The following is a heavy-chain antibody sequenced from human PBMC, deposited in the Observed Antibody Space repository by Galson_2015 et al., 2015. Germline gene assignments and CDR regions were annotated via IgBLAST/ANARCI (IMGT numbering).Heavy chain of an antibody. D-gene: IGHD4-17*01. CDR1: GFTFSSYS. Sequence: SLRLSCAASGFTFSSYSMNWVRQAPGKGLEWVSSISSSSSYIYYADSGKGRFTISRDNAKNSLYLQVNSLRAEDTAVYYCARGTWGYGDYGWFDAWGQGTLVTVSS. CDR3: ARGTWGYGDYGWFDA. V-gene: IGHV3-21*01. J-gene: IGHJ5*02. CDR2: ISSSSSYI.